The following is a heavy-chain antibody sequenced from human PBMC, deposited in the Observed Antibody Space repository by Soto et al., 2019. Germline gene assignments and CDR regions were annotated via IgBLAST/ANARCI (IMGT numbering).Heavy chain of an antibody. CDR3: ARSRYNWNYSHYWFDP. D-gene: IGHD1-7*01. CDR2: ISSSGSTI. Sequence: ESGGGLVQPGGSLRLSCAASGFTFSSYEMNWVRQAPGKGLEWVSYISSSGSTIYYADSVKGRFTISRDNAKNSLYLQMNSLRAEDTAVYYCARSRYNWNYSHYWFDPWGQGTLVTVSS. CDR1: GFTFSSYE. J-gene: IGHJ5*02. V-gene: IGHV3-48*03.